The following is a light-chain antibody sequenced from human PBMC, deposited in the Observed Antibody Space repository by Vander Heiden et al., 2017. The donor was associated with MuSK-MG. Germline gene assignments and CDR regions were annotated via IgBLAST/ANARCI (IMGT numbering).Light chain of an antibody. CDR3: QQYGSSPGFT. J-gene: IGKJ4*01. CDR1: QSVSSSY. Sequence: SAQSPGTLSLSPGERATLSCRASQSVSSSYLAWYQQKPGQAPRLLIYGASSRATGIPDRFSGSGSGTDFTLTISRLEPEDFAVYYCQQYGSSPGFTFGGGTKVEIK. V-gene: IGKV3-20*01. CDR2: GAS.